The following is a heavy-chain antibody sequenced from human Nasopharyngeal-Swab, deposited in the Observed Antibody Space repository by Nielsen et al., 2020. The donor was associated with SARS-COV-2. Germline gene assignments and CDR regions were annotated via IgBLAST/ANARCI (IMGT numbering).Heavy chain of an antibody. CDR2: TYYRSKWYN. D-gene: IGHD4-17*01. CDR1: GDSVSSSSAA. V-gene: IGHV6-1*01. Sequence: SQTLSLTCAISGDSVSSSSAAWNWIRQSPSRGLEWLGRTYYRSKWYNDYAVSVKSRITINPDTSKNQFSLHLNSETPEDTAVYYCARAGGAYGDYYYYYYSDVWGKGTTVTVSS. J-gene: IGHJ6*03. CDR3: ARAGGAYGDYYYYYYSDV.